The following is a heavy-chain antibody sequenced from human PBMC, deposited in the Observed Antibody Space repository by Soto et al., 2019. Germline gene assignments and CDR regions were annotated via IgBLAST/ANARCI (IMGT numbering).Heavy chain of an antibody. D-gene: IGHD2-2*01. J-gene: IGHJ6*02. Sequence: WQTLSLPCAISGDSVSSNSAAWNWIRQSPSRGLEWLGRTYYRSKWYNDYAVSVKSRITINPDTSKNQFSLQLNSVTPEDTAVYYCARVDIVVVPAASHYYYGMDVWGQGTTVTVSS. CDR2: TYYRSKWYN. CDR3: ARVDIVVVPAASHYYYGMDV. CDR1: GDSVSSNSAA. V-gene: IGHV6-1*01.